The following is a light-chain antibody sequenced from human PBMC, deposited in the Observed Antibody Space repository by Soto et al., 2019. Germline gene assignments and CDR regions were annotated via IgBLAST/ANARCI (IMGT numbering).Light chain of an antibody. CDR1: QVISSA. CDR2: DVS. Sequence: AIQLTQSPSSLSASVGDRATITCRASQVISSALAWYQQKPGKPPKLLMYDVSRLESGVPSRFSGSGSGTDFTLTISSLQPEDFTAYYCQQCSDYPFTFGPGTRVDIK. J-gene: IGKJ3*01. CDR3: QQCSDYPFT. V-gene: IGKV1D-13*01.